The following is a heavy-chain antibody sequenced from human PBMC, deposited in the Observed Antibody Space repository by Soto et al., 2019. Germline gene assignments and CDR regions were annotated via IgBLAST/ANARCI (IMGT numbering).Heavy chain of an antibody. V-gene: IGHV3-73*01. Sequence: EVQLVESGGGLVQPGGSLKLSCAASGFTFSGSAMHWVRQASGKGLEWVGRIRSKANSYATAYAASVKGRVTITRDNSKNTAYLPMNNLQTEDTAVYYCTILPSDYKYNWPHEGAWGQGNLVTVSS. CDR3: TILPSDYKYNWPHEGA. J-gene: IGHJ5*02. CDR1: GFTFSGSA. CDR2: IRSKANSYAT. D-gene: IGHD1-20*01.